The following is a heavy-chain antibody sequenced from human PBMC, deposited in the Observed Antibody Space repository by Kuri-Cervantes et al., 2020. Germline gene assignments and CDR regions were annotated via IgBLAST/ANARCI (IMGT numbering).Heavy chain of an antibody. Sequence: GGSLRLSCAASGFTFSSYSMNWVRQAPGKGLEWVAYISSSSNAIYYADSLKGRFTISRDNAKNTVYLQMNSLRAEDTAMYYCAKMGDYDSSGYYGFMHHWGQGNLVTVSS. V-gene: IGHV3-48*01. CDR1: GFTFSSYS. CDR3: AKMGDYDSSGYYGFMHH. CDR2: ISSSSNAI. D-gene: IGHD3-22*01. J-gene: IGHJ1*01.